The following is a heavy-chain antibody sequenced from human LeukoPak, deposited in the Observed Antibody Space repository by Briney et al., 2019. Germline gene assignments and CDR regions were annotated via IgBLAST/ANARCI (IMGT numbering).Heavy chain of an antibody. D-gene: IGHD3-9*01. Sequence: PGGSLRLSCAASGFTFSSYWMHWVRQAPGKGLVWVSRIKSDGSSTNYADSVKGRFTISRDNAKNTLYLQMNSLRGEDTAVYFCAKEKSKFFEVEDWGQGTLVTVSS. CDR2: IKSDGSST. CDR3: AKEKSKFFEVED. V-gene: IGHV3-74*01. J-gene: IGHJ4*02. CDR1: GFTFSSYW.